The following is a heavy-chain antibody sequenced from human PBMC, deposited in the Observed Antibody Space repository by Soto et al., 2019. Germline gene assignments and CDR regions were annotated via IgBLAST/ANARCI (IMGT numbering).Heavy chain of an antibody. D-gene: IGHD1-7*01. CDR3: ARGLPGTYGAFDL. V-gene: IGHV3-74*01. CDR1: EFTFMRFW. CDR2: ISGDRSST. Sequence: GGSLTLSCAASEFTFMRFWIHWVSHRPGKGLGLVSRISGDRSSTNYADAVKGRVTISRDNDNNTMYLQIDRRRVGDTAVYYCARGLPGTYGAFDLCGQGTMVTVAS. J-gene: IGHJ3*01.